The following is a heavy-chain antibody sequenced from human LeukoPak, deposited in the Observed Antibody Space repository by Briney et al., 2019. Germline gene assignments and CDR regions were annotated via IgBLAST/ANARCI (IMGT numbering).Heavy chain of an antibody. J-gene: IGHJ4*02. D-gene: IGHD6-13*01. CDR3: ASLYSSSWYQMGDY. CDR2: IIPILGIA. CDR1: GGTFSSYA. Sequence: ASVKVSCKASGGTFSSYAISWVRQAPGQGLEWMGRIIPILGIANYAQKFQGRVTITADKSTSTAYMELSSLRSEDTAVYYCASLYSSSWYQMGDYWGQGTLATVSS. V-gene: IGHV1-69*04.